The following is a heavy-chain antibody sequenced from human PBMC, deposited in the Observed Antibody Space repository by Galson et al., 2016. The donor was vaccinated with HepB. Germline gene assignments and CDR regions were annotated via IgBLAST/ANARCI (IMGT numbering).Heavy chain of an antibody. D-gene: IGHD3-10*01. V-gene: IGHV3-74*03. CDR1: GFNIREYW. Sequence: SLRLSCAASGFNIREYWMHWVRQAPGKGLVWVPLIKGGGTDTTYADFEKGRFTISRDIAKNTLYLEMNSLRAEDTAVYYCIGSRSHDNYCGQGTLVTVSS. J-gene: IGHJ4*02. CDR3: IGSRSHDNY. CDR2: IKGGGTDT.